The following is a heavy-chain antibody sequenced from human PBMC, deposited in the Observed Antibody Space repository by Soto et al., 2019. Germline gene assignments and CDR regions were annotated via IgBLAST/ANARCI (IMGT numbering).Heavy chain of an antibody. V-gene: IGHV4-59*08. CDR2: IYETGST. J-gene: IGHJ3*02. CDR3: ARLRLSAPPWVAFDI. D-gene: IGHD3-16*02. CDR1: GGSISSFY. Sequence: SETLSLTCTVSGGSISSFYWSWIRQPPGKGLEYIGYIYETGSTNYNPSLQSRGTMSIDTSKNQFSLKLNSVTAADTAVYYCARLRLSAPPWVAFDIWGQGTLVTVSS.